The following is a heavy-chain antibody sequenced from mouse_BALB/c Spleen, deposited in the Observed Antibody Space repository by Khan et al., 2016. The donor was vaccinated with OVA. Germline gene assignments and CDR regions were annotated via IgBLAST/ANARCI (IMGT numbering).Heavy chain of an antibody. J-gene: IGHJ4*01. Sequence: QMQLEQSGPGLVAPSQSLSITCTVSGFTITGNDVNWVRQPPGKGLEWLGMIWGDGSTDYNSALKHRLSIIKDNSKSQVFLKMNSLQTDDTARYYCARAYYANYRKAMDFWGQGTSVSVAS. V-gene: IGHV2-6-7*01. CDR3: ARAYYANYRKAMDF. CDR2: IWGDGST. D-gene: IGHD2-10*01. CDR1: GFTITGND.